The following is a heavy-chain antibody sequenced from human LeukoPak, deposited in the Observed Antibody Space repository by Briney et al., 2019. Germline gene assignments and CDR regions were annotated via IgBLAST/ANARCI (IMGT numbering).Heavy chain of an antibody. V-gene: IGHV4-59*01. D-gene: IGHD2/OR15-2a*01. Sequence: SETLSLTCTVPGGSISNYYWSWIRLPPGTELEWIGYIYDSGSTSYNSSLKSRVTISVDSSKNQCSLKLSSVTAADAAVYYCARDLELGYWGQGTLVTVSS. CDR1: GGSISNYY. CDR3: ARDLELGY. J-gene: IGHJ4*02. CDR2: IYDSGST.